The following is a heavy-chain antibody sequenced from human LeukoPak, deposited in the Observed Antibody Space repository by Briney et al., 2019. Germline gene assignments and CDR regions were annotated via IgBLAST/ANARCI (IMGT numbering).Heavy chain of an antibody. V-gene: IGHV1-18*01. CDR3: AREGGWATVTTMDY. CDR2: ISAYNGNT. Sequence: VASVKVSCKASGYTFTSYGISWVRQAPGQGLEWMGWISAYNGNTNYAQKLQGRVTMTTDASTSTAYMELRSLRSDDTAVYYCAREGGWATVTTMDYWGQGTLVTVSS. D-gene: IGHD4-17*01. CDR1: GYTFTSYG. J-gene: IGHJ4*02.